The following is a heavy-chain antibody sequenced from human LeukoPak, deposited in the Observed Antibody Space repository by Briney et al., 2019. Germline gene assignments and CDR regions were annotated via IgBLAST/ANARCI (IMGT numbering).Heavy chain of an antibody. J-gene: IGHJ4*02. V-gene: IGHV1-69*04. CDR2: IIPILGIA. CDR1: GGTFSSYA. D-gene: IGHD3-22*01. CDR3: ARMGGYYDPLRLDY. Sequence: SVKVSCKASGGTFSSYAISWVRQAPGQGLEWTGRIIPILGIANYAQKFQGRVTITADKSTSTAYMELSSLRSEDTAVYYCARMGGYYDPLRLDYWGQGTLVTVSS.